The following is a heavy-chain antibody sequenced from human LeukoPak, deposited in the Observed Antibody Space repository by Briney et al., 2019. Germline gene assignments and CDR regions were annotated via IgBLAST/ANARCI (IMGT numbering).Heavy chain of an antibody. J-gene: IGHJ4*02. Sequence: GGSLRLSCAASGFTFSSYSMNWVRQAPGKGLEWVSSISSSSSYIYHADSVKGRFTISRDNAKNSLYLQMNSLRAEDTAVYYCASWDYYGSGSYYNVDYWGQGTLVTVSS. V-gene: IGHV3-21*01. CDR2: ISSSSSYI. CDR1: GFTFSSYS. D-gene: IGHD3-10*01. CDR3: ASWDYYGSGSYYNVDY.